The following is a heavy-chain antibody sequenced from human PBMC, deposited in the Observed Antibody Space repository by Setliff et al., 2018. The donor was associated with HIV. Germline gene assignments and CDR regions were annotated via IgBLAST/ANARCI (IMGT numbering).Heavy chain of an antibody. D-gene: IGHD3-22*01. CDR2: ISAHNNKT. Sequence: GASVKVSCKASGYTFVSYGISWVRQAPGQGLEWMGWISAHNNKTNYAQKVQGRVTMTTDTSTSTAHMELRSLRSDDTAVYYCARDLGRYYDSSGYYWGQGTLVTVSS. CDR3: ARDLGRYYDSSGYY. CDR1: GYTFVSYG. J-gene: IGHJ4*02. V-gene: IGHV1-18*01.